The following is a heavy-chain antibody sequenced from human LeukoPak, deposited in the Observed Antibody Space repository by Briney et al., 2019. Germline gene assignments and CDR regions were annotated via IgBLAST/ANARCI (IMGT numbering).Heavy chain of an antibody. V-gene: IGHV4-59*08. CDR3: ARHVWYAPPSGGMDY. CDR1: GGSISSYY. J-gene: IGHJ4*02. CDR2: IYYSGST. D-gene: IGHD3-16*01. Sequence: SETLSLTCTVSGGSISSYYWSWIRQPPGKGLEWIGYIYYSGSTNYNPSLKSRVTISVDTSKNQFSLKLSSVTAADTAVYYCARHVWYAPPSGGMDYWGQGTLVTVSS.